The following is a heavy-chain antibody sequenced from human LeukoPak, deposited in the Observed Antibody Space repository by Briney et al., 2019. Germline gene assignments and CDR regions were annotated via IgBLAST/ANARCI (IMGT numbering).Heavy chain of an antibody. V-gene: IGHV1-69*06. Sequence: GASVKLSCAASGGSGSTYATSWVRKAPGQGLEWMGGIIPIFNRTSYAQDFQDRLVITADTSTATAYMELISLTSEDTAVYYCARGRLDFLRPFVHWGQGAPVTVSS. J-gene: IGHJ4*02. D-gene: IGHD3-3*01. CDR3: ARGRLDFLRPFVH. CDR2: IIPIFNRT. CDR1: GGSGSTYA.